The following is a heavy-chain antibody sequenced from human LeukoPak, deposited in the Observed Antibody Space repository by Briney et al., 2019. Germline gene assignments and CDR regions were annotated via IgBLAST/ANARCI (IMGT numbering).Heavy chain of an antibody. CDR1: GGSFSGYY. V-gene: IGHV3-23*01. CDR2: ISGSGGST. D-gene: IGHD3-22*01. Sequence: ETLSLTCAVYGGSFSGYYWSWVRQAPGKGLEWVSAISGSGGSTYYADSVKGRFTISRDNSKNTLYLQMNSLRAEDTAVYYCAKTGHYYDRNYWGQGTLVTVSS. CDR3: AKTGHYYDRNY. J-gene: IGHJ4*02.